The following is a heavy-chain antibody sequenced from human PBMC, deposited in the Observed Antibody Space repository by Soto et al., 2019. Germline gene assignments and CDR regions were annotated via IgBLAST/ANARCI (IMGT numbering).Heavy chain of an antibody. D-gene: IGHD3-22*01. Sequence: GGSLRLSCAASGFTFSSYAMHWVRQAPGKGLEWVAVISYDGSNKYYADSVKGRFTISRDNSKNSLYLQMDSLRVEDTALYYCATHNYYTFEYWGQGALVTVSS. CDR3: ATHNYYTFEY. CDR1: GFTFSSYA. V-gene: IGHV3-30-3*01. CDR2: ISYDGSNK. J-gene: IGHJ4*02.